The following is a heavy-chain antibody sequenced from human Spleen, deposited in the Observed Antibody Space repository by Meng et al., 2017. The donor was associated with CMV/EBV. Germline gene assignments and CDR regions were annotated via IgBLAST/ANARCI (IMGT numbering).Heavy chain of an antibody. V-gene: IGHV3-9*01. CDR1: GFTFEDYA. J-gene: IGHJ4*02. D-gene: IGHD5-24*01. CDR3: ARDHGRDGYSYFDY. CDR2: VSWNSAII. Sequence: SLKISCAASGFTFEDYAMHWVRQPPGKGLEWVSCVSWNSAIIDYADSVRGRFTVSRDNSKNTLYLQMNSLRAEDTAVYYCARDHGRDGYSYFDYWGQGTLVTVSS.